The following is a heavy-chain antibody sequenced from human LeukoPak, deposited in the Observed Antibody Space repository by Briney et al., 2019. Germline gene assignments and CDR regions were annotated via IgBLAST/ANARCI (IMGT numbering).Heavy chain of an antibody. J-gene: IGHJ6*03. V-gene: IGHV3-7*01. CDR3: ASRYCTSDSCFVRSYHCMDV. Sequence: PGRSLRLSCAASGLTFNRDGMTWVRQAPGKGLELVANIMPYGRDRYYVDSVKGRFTVSRDNAENSLHLQMNSLGVEDTVVYYCASRYCTSDSCFVRSYHCMDVWGKGTTVTVSS. D-gene: IGHD2-2*01. CDR1: GLTFNRDG. CDR2: IMPYGRDR.